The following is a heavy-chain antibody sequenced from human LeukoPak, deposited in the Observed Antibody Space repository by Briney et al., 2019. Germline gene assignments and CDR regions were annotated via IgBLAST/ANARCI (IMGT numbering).Heavy chain of an antibody. J-gene: IGHJ4*02. Sequence: PSETLSLTCTVSGGSISSGDYYWSWIRQPPGKGLEWIGYIYYSGSTYYNPSLKSRVTISVDTSKNQFSLKLSSVTAADTAVYYCARVPHSEKGPQFDYWGQGTLVTVSS. CDR1: GGSISSGDYY. D-gene: IGHD1-26*01. V-gene: IGHV4-30-4*01. CDR2: IYYSGST. CDR3: ARVPHSEKGPQFDY.